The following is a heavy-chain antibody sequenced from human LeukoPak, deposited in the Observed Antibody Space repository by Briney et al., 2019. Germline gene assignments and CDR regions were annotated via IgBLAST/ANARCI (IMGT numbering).Heavy chain of an antibody. CDR2: FDPEDGET. D-gene: IGHD1-26*01. CDR3: ATVRLWSMGATLFDY. Sequence: ASVKVSCKVSGYTLTELSMHWVRQAPGKGLEWMGGFDPEDGETIYAQKFQGRVTMTEDTSTDTAYMELSSLRSEDTAVYYCATVRLWSMGATLFDYWGQGTLVTVSS. CDR1: GYTLTELS. J-gene: IGHJ4*02. V-gene: IGHV1-24*01.